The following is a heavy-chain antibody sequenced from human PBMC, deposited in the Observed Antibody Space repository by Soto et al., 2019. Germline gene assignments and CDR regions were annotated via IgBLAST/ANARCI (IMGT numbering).Heavy chain of an antibody. J-gene: IGHJ6*02. V-gene: IGHV3-43*02. Sequence: GESLKISCAASGFTFDGYAMHWVRQAPGKGLAWVSLISGDGGSTYYADSVKGRFTISRDNSKNSLYLQMNSLRTEDTALYYCAKDMSSSSSYYSFGMDVWGQGTTVTVSS. CDR1: GFTFDGYA. CDR3: AKDMSSSSSYYSFGMDV. D-gene: IGHD6-6*01. CDR2: ISGDGGST.